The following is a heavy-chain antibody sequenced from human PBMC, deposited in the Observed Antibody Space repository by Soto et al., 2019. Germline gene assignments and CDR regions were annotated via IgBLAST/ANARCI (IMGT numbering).Heavy chain of an antibody. Sequence: SVKVSCKASGGTFSSYAISWVRQAPGQGLEWMGGIIPIFGTANYAQKFQGRVTITADESTSTAYMELSSLSCEDTAAYYCARNLRFLEWFRTLLYYYFNAMDVWGQGTTVTVSS. CDR2: IIPIFGTA. CDR1: GGTFSSYA. CDR3: ARNLRFLEWFRTLLYYYFNAMDV. J-gene: IGHJ6*02. D-gene: IGHD3-3*01. V-gene: IGHV1-69*13.